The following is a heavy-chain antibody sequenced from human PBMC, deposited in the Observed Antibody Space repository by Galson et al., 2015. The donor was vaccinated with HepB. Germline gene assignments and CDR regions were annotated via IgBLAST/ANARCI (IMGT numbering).Heavy chain of an antibody. V-gene: IGHV4-39*01. D-gene: IGHD1-26*01. CDR3: ARRGWELPFDY. J-gene: IGHJ4*02. Sequence: ETLSLTCTVSGGSISSRSYYWGWIRQPPGKGLEWIGSIYYSGSTYYTPTLKSRFTISVDTSKNQFSLKLSSATAADTAVYYCARRGWELPFDYWGQGPLVTVSS. CDR2: IYYSGST. CDR1: GGSISSRSYY.